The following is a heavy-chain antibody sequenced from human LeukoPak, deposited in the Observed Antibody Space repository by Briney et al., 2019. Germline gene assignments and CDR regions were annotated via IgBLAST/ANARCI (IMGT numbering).Heavy chain of an antibody. CDR2: INQDATEI. V-gene: IGHV3-7*01. D-gene: IGHD2-21*02. J-gene: IGHJ4*02. CDR1: GFTFSTYW. Sequence: GGSLRLSCAASGFTFSTYWMNWYRQAPGKGLEWVGNINQDATEINYVDSVRGRFTISRDNAKNSLHLQMNSLRAEDTAVYYCATDRDNSDWQKRFDSWGQGTLVTVSS. CDR3: ATDRDNSDWQKRFDS.